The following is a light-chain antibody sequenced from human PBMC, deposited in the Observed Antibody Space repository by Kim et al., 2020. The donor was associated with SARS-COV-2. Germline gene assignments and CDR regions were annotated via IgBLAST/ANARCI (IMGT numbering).Light chain of an antibody. Sequence: TVTICCTRSSGSIASNYGQWYQQRPGSAPTTVIYEDNQRPSGVPDRFSGSIDSSSNSASLTISGLKTEDEADYYCQSYDSSNPSWVFGGGTQLTVL. CDR2: EDN. CDR1: SGSIASNY. CDR3: QSYDSSNPSWV. J-gene: IGLJ3*02. V-gene: IGLV6-57*03.